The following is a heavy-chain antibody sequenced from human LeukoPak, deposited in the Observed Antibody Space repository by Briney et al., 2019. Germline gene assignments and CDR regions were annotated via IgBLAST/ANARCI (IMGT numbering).Heavy chain of an antibody. Sequence: SETLSLTCAVSGGSISSSNWWSWVRQPPGKGLEWIGEIYHSGSTNYNPSLKSRVTISVDKSKNQFSLKLSSVPAADTAVYYCARRRGWKGGNWFDPWGQGTLVTVSS. V-gene: IGHV4-4*02. J-gene: IGHJ5*02. CDR1: GGSISSSNW. CDR2: IYHSGST. D-gene: IGHD1-1*01. CDR3: ARRRGWKGGNWFDP.